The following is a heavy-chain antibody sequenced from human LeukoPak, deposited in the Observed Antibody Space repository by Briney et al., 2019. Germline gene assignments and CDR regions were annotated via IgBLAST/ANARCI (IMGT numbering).Heavy chain of an antibody. J-gene: IGHJ4*02. CDR3: ARDARYCSGGSCYIY. V-gene: IGHV1-2*02. CDR2: INPNSGGT. D-gene: IGHD2-15*01. CDR1: GYTFTGYY. Sequence: ASVKVSCKASGYTFTGYYMHWVRQAPGQGLEWMGWINPNSGGTNYAQKFQGRVTMTRDTSISTAYMELSRLRSDDTAVYYCARDARYCSGGSCYIYWGQGTLVTVSS.